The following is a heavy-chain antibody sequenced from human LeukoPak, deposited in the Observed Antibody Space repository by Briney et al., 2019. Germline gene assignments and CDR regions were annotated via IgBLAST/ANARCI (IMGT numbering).Heavy chain of an antibody. D-gene: IGHD6-13*01. J-gene: IGHJ5*02. CDR2: ISPNSGGT. CDR3: ARQKATAGSGVGFDP. V-gene: IGHV1-2*02. CDR1: GYTFTDYF. Sequence: ASVKVSCKASGYTFTDYFIHWVRQAPGQGLEWMGWISPNSGGTNFAQNFQGRVTMPRDTSISTAYMEMSRLRSGDTAVYYCARQKATAGSGVGFDPWGQGTLVTVSS.